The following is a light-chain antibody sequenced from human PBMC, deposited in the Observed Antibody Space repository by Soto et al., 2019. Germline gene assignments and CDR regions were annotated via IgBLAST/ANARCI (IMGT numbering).Light chain of an antibody. CDR3: QQSYSTPIT. Sequence: DIQMTQSPSTLSASVVDRVTITCRASQSILTWLAWYQQKPGKAPKLLIYAASTLQSGVPSRFSGSGSGTDFTLTISCLQSEDFATYYCQQSYSTPITFGQGTRLGL. J-gene: IGKJ5*01. CDR1: QSILTW. V-gene: IGKV1-5*01. CDR2: AAS.